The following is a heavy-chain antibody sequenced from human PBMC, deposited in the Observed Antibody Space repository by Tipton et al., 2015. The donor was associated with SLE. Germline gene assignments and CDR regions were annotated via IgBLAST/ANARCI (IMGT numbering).Heavy chain of an antibody. J-gene: IGHJ6*02. CDR3: ARGMVTWRGAILGVDV. V-gene: IGHV4-59*11. CDR2: VSYSGRT. CDR1: GGSFTSHY. D-gene: IGHD2-21*02. Sequence: TLSLTCTVSGGSFTSHYCSWIRQPPGKGLEWIAYVSYSGRTSFNPSLKSRVTISADTSKNQFSLNLSSVSAADTAIYYCARGMVTWRGAILGVDVWGQGTTVNVSS.